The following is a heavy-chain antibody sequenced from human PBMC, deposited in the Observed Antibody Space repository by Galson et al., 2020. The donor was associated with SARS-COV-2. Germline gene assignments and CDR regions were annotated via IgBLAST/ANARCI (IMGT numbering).Heavy chain of an antibody. J-gene: IGHJ4*02. CDR1: GFTFSSYA. D-gene: IGHD3-22*01. V-gene: IGHV3-30*04. CDR2: ISNDGNNK. CDR3: AKDLSVNYYVSSGADF. Sequence: GGSLRLSCAASGFTFSSYAMHWVRQAPGKGLEWVAVISNDGNNKYYADSVKGRFTISRDNSKNTLYLQMNSLRAEDTAVYYCAKDLSVNYYVSSGADFWGQGTLVTVSS.